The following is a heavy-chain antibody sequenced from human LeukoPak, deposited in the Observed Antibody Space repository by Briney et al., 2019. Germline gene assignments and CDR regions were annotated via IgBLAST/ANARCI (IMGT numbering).Heavy chain of an antibody. CDR2: IRSKAYGGTP. J-gene: IGHJ4*02. CDR1: GFTFGDYA. V-gene: IGHV3-49*03. D-gene: IGHD2/OR15-2a*01. Sequence: GGSLRLSCSASGFTFGDYAMSWFRQAPGKGLEWIGFIRSKAYGGTPEYAASVKGRFTISRDDSNSIAYLQMNSLKTEDTAVYYRTRDLIGTFDYWGQGTLVTVSS. CDR3: TRDLIGTFDY.